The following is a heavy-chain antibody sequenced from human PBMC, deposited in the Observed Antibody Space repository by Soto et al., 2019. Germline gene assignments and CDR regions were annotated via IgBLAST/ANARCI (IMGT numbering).Heavy chain of an antibody. V-gene: IGHV3-21*01. CDR1: GFTFSTYS. CDR2: ISSRSDI. D-gene: IGHD2-2*02. J-gene: IGHJ6*02. Sequence: GSLRLSCVGSGFTFSTYSINWVRQAPWKGLEWVSSISSRSDIYYADSVKGRFTIPRDNAKNSVSLQMNSLRAEDTAVYYCAREYTAWPLAYGLDVWGQGTTVTVSS. CDR3: AREYTAWPLAYGLDV.